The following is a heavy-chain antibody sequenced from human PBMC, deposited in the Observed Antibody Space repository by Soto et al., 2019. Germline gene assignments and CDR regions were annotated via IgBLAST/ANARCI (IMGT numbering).Heavy chain of an antibody. CDR3: YAKGGSGWYKHSWYFDY. CDR1: GGSFSGYY. D-gene: IGHD6-19*01. J-gene: IGHJ4*02. Sequence: QVQLQQWGAGLLKPSETLSLTCAVYGGSFSGYYWSWIRQPPGKGLEWIREINHSGSTNYNPSLKSRVTISVDTSKNQFSLKLSSVTAADTAVYYCYAKGGSGWYKHSWYFDYWGQGTLVTVSS. V-gene: IGHV4-34*01. CDR2: INHSGST.